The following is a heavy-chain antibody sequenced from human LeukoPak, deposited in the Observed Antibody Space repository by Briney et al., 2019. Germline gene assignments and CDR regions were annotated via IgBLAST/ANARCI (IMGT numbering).Heavy chain of an antibody. V-gene: IGHV3-48*04. D-gene: IGHD3-10*01. CDR1: GFTFSNAW. CDR2: ITSVGGTK. Sequence: GGSLRLSCAASGFTFSNAWMVWVRQAPGKGLEWISYITSVGGTKYYADSVRGRFTISRDNAKNSLYLQMNSLSAEDTAVYYCARDMARIYGLDVWGQGTTVTVSS. J-gene: IGHJ6*02. CDR3: ARDMARIYGLDV.